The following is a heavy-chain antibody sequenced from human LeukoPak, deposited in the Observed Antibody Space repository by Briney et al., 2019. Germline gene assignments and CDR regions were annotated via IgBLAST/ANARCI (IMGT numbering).Heavy chain of an antibody. CDR3: ATGPAYSSGWYNLGDY. J-gene: IGHJ4*02. Sequence: ASVKVSCKVSGYTLTELSMHWVRQAPGKGLEWMGGFDPEDGGTIYAQKFQGRVTMTEDTSTDTAYMELSSLRSEDTAVYYCATGPAYSSGWYNLGDYWGQGTLVTVSS. CDR1: GYTLTELS. D-gene: IGHD6-19*01. CDR2: FDPEDGGT. V-gene: IGHV1-24*01.